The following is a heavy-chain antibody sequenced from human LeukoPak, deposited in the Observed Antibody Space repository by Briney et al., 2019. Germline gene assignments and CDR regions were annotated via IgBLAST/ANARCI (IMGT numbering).Heavy chain of an antibody. CDR1: GFTVSSNY. V-gene: IGHV3-53*01. CDR2: IYSGGST. Sequence: TGGSLRLSCAASGFTVSSNYMSWVRQASGKGLEWVSIIYSGGSTYYADSVMGRFTISRDISKNTLYLQMNSLRAEDTAVYYCAQSAVYYYYGMDVWGQGTTVTVSS. CDR3: AQSAVYYYYGMDV. J-gene: IGHJ6*02.